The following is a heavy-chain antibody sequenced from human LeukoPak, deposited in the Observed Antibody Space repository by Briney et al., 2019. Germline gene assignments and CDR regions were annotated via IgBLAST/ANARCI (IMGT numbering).Heavy chain of an antibody. CDR3: ARDSNTMVRGAIDY. CDR2: IWYDGSNK. V-gene: IGHV3-33*01. J-gene: IGHJ4*02. CDR1: GFTFSSYG. Sequence: PGGSLRLSCAASGFTFSSYGMHWVRQAPGKGLEWVAVIWYDGSNKYYADSVKGRFTISRNNSKNTLYLQMNSLRAEDTAVYYCARDSNTMVRGAIDYWGQGTLVTVSS. D-gene: IGHD3-10*01.